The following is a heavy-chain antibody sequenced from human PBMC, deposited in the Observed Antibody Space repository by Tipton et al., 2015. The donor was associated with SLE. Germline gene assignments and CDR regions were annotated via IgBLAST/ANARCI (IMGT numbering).Heavy chain of an antibody. Sequence: TLSLTCTVSGGSISRGSYYWSWIRQPAGQGLVWIGYIYTSGSTNYNPSLKRRVTISVATSKNQFSLKLSAVTAAATAVYYCARQARSSSWYPPFDPWGQGTLVTVSS. CDR1: GGSISRGSYY. CDR3: ARQARSSSWYPPFDP. J-gene: IGHJ5*02. V-gene: IGHV4-61*09. CDR2: IYTSGST. D-gene: IGHD6-13*01.